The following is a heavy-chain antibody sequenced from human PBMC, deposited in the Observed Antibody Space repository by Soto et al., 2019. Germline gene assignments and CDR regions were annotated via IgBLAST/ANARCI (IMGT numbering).Heavy chain of an antibody. Sequence: QVQLVQSGPEMKNPGASVKVSCKASGYNFMTYAISWVRQAPGQGLEWMGWISTDDGETNYAQRFQDRVTMTTDTSTTTAYLELRSLSSDDTAVYCCAKGPRIPRDSSRGGGLDPWGQGTLVTVSS. CDR3: AKGPRIPRDSSRGGGLDP. CDR2: ISTDDGET. CDR1: GYNFMTYA. J-gene: IGHJ5*02. V-gene: IGHV1-18*01. D-gene: IGHD6-13*01.